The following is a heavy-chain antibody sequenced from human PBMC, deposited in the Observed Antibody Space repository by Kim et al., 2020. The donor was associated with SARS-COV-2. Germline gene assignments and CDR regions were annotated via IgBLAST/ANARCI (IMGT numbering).Heavy chain of an antibody. CDR2: IISSSSYI. CDR1: GFTFSSYS. Sequence: GGSLRLSCAASGFTFSSYSMNWVRQAPGKVLEWVSSIISSSSYIYYADSVKGRFTISRDKAKNSLYLQMNSLRAEDTAVYYCARARGIAAAANYYGMDVWGQGPTVTVSS. J-gene: IGHJ6*02. V-gene: IGHV3-21*01. D-gene: IGHD6-13*01. CDR3: ARARGIAAAANYYGMDV.